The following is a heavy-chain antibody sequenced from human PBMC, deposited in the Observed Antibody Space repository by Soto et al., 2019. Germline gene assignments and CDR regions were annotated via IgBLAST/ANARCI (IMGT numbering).Heavy chain of an antibody. Sequence: SETLSLTCAVYGGSFSGYYWSWIRQPPGKGLEWIGEINHSGSTNYNPSLKSRVTISVDTSKNQFSLKLSSVTAADTAVYYCARGSSIAASRVFQGRWFDPWGQGTQGTVSS. CDR3: ARGSSIAASRVFQGRWFDP. CDR1: GGSFSGYY. CDR2: INHSGST. V-gene: IGHV4-34*01. D-gene: IGHD6-6*01. J-gene: IGHJ5*02.